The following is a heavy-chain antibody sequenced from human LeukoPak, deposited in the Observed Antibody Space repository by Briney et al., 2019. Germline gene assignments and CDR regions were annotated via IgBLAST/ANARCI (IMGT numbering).Heavy chain of an antibody. CDR2: IDPSGGGT. D-gene: IGHD3-22*01. CDR1: GYTFTRNY. Sequence: ASVKVSCKAPGYTFTRNYINWLRQAPGPGLEWTGMIDPSGGGTAYAQKLQDRDTMTSDTSTRKVYMELKSLRSEDTGVYYCARLIGDYYDNSRSSYWHGHLDYWGQGALVTVSS. CDR3: ARLIGDYYDNSRSSYWHGHLDY. V-gene: IGHV1-46*01. J-gene: IGHJ4*02.